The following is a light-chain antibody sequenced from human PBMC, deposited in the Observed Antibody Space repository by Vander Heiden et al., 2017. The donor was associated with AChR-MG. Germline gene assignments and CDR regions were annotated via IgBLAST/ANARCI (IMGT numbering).Light chain of an antibody. CDR3: QVWDRSNDLPVL. J-gene: IGLJ2*01. CDR2: YDS. Sequence: SYVLTQPPSVSVAPGKTARIACVGNNIGGKSVHWYQRKPGQAPVLVIFYDSDRPSGIPERFSGSNSGNTATLTISRVEAGDEADYYCQVWDRSNDLPVLFGGGTKLTVL. CDR1: NIGGKS. V-gene: IGLV3-21*04.